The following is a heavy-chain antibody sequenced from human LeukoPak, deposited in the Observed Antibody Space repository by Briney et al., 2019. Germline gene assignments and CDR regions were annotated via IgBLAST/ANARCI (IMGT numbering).Heavy chain of an antibody. CDR3: ARDFGCSSTSCYTLSAFDI. CDR2: TIPIFGTA. CDR1: GGTFSSCA. D-gene: IGHD2-2*02. J-gene: IGHJ3*02. V-gene: IGHV1-69*01. Sequence: GSSVKVSCKASGGTFSSCAISWVRQAPGQGLEWMGGTIPIFGTANYAQKFQGRVTITADESTSTAYMELSSLRSEDTAVYYCARDFGCSSTSCYTLSAFDIWGQGTMVTVSS.